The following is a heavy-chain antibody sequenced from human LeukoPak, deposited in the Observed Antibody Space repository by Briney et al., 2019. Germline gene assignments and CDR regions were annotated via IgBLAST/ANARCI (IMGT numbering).Heavy chain of an antibody. CDR3: AKARSGWVVAASDY. J-gene: IGHJ4*02. Sequence: GGSLRLSCAASGFTFNNYAMNWVRQAPGKGLEWVSVISASGDSTYYADSVKGRFTISRDNSKNTLYLQMNSLRAEDTAIYYCAKARSGWVVAASDYWGQGTLVTVS. D-gene: IGHD2-15*01. CDR1: GFTFNNYA. V-gene: IGHV3-23*01. CDR2: ISASGDST.